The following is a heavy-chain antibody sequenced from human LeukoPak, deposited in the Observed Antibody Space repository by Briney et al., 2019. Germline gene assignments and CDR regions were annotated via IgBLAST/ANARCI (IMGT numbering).Heavy chain of an antibody. Sequence: PGRSLRLSCAASGFTFSSYAMHWVRQAPGKGLEWVAVISYDGSNKYYADSVKGRFTISRDNSKNTLYLQMNSLRAEDTAVYYCAKDLVFYYDSSGYYGDAFDIWGQGTMVTVSS. J-gene: IGHJ3*02. CDR2: ISYDGSNK. D-gene: IGHD3-22*01. CDR3: AKDLVFYYDSSGYYGDAFDI. CDR1: GFTFSSYA. V-gene: IGHV3-30-3*01.